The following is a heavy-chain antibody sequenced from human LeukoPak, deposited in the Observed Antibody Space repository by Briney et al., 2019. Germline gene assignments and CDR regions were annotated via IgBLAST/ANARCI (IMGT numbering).Heavy chain of an antibody. J-gene: IGHJ4*02. CDR2: IIPILGIA. V-gene: IGHV1-69*04. Sequence: SVKVSCKASGGTFSSYAISCVRQAPGQGLEWMGRIIPILGIANYTQKFQGRVTITADKSTSTAYMELSSLRSEDTAVYYCAREEWWGSSGSKDYWGQGTLVTVSS. D-gene: IGHD6-19*01. CDR3: AREEWWGSSGSKDY. CDR1: GGTFSSYA.